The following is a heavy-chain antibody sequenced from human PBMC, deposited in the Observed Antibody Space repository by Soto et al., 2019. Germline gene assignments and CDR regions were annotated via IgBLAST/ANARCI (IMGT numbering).Heavy chain of an antibody. CDR1: GGSFSGYY. J-gene: IGHJ6*04. V-gene: IGHV4-34*01. D-gene: IGHD3-10*01. CDR2: INHSGST. CDR3: ARVKSIAMSYGSGSYYTSSYYYYGMDV. Sequence: LSLTCAVYGGSFSGYYWSWIRQPPGKGLEWIGEINHSGSTNYNPSLKSRVTISVDTSKNQFSLKLSSVTAADTAVYYCARVKSIAMSYGSGSYYTSSYYYYGMDVWGKGTTVTVSS.